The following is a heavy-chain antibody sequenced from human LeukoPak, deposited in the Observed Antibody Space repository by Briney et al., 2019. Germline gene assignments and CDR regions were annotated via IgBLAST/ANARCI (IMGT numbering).Heavy chain of an antibody. Sequence: KSSETLSLTCSVFGDSISNNFYYWGWIRQTPGKGLAWIASIDYTGTTYYNPSFKSRVSISMDTSKNQFSQKLTSVTAADTAVFYCVEFKRRPRTYSYDYEFWGQGTLVTVSP. CDR1: GDSISNNFYY. J-gene: IGHJ4*02. CDR2: IDYTGTT. V-gene: IGHV4-39*07. D-gene: IGHD5-18*01. CDR3: VEFKRRPRTYSYDYEF.